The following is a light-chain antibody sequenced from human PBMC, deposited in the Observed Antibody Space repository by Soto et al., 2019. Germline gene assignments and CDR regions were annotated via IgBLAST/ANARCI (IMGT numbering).Light chain of an antibody. J-gene: IGKJ5*01. CDR1: QSVSASY. V-gene: IGKV3-20*01. CDR3: QQYGSSFPGTT. Sequence: EIVLTQSPGTLSLSPGETATLSCRASQSVSASYLAWYQQKFGQAPRLLIFGALSRASGVPDRFSGSGSGTDFPLTISRLEPEDFAVYYCQQYGSSFPGTTFGQGTRLEIK. CDR2: GAL.